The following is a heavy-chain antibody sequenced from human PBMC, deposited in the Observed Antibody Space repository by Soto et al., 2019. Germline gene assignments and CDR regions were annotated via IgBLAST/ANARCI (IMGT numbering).Heavy chain of an antibody. CDR3: ARDFIVGAPDYFDY. V-gene: IGHV3-30*14. J-gene: IGHJ4*02. CDR1: GFTFSDYP. Sequence: QVQLVESGGGVVQPGRSLSLSCAASGFTFSDYPMHWVRQAPGKGLEWVAVISYDGRVKYYVDSVKGRFTISRDDSKNPLVLEMNRLRVDDTAVYYCARDFIVGAPDYFDYWGQGTLVTVSS. D-gene: IGHD1-26*01. CDR2: ISYDGRVK.